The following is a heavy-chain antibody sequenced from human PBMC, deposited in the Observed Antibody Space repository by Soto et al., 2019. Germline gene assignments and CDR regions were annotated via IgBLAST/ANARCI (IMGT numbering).Heavy chain of an antibody. V-gene: IGHV3-21*01. CDR2: ISSSSSYI. J-gene: IGHJ6*02. CDR1: AFTPSPYS. CDR3: AREGVQHGSGPYYYYGMDV. Sequence: GGSLRLPWAASAFTPSPYSLNLVRQVLGKGMDWVSSISSSSSYIYYADSVKGRFTISRDNAKNSLYLQMNSLRAEDTAVYYCAREGVQHGSGPYYYYGMDVWGQGTTVTVSS. D-gene: IGHD3-10*01.